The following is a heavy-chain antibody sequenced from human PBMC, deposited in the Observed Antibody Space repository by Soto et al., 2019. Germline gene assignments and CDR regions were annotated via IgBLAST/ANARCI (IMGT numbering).Heavy chain of an antibody. Sequence: QVQLVQSGAELKKPGSSVKVSCKASGVTFSGYPINWVRQATGAGLEWMGRIIPVFGTTNDAQRFEGRVTFTADESTNTAYMELRGLLSEDPAVYYCARDGGFGELKYWGPGTLVTVSS. CDR1: GVTFSGYP. CDR3: ARDGGFGELKY. J-gene: IGHJ4*02. D-gene: IGHD3-10*01. CDR2: IIPVFGTT. V-gene: IGHV1-69*18.